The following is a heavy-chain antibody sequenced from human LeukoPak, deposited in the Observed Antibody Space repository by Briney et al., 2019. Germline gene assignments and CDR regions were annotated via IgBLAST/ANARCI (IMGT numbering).Heavy chain of an antibody. V-gene: IGHV1-2*02. CDR3: ARVAEGYSSSWYDY. Sequence: ASVKVSCKASGYTFTGYYMHWVRQAPGQGLEWMGWINPNSGGTNYAQKFQGRVTMTRDTSISTAYMELSRLRSDDTAVYYCARVAEGYSSSWYDYWGQGTLVTVSS. CDR2: INPNSGGT. CDR1: GYTFTGYY. J-gene: IGHJ4*02. D-gene: IGHD6-13*01.